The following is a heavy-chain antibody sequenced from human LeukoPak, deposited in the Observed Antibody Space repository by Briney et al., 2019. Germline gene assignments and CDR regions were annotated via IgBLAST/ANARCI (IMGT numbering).Heavy chain of an antibody. Sequence: GGSLRLSCTASGFIFGDYAMSWFRQAPGKGLEWVAFIRYDGSKSYFADSVKGRFALSRDNSKNTLYLQMSSLRPEDTAVYFCAKDGGSGSYFAFDIWGQGTMFTVSS. V-gene: IGHV3-30*02. CDR2: IRYDGSKS. J-gene: IGHJ3*02. CDR1: GFIFGDYA. D-gene: IGHD1-26*01. CDR3: AKDGGSGSYFAFDI.